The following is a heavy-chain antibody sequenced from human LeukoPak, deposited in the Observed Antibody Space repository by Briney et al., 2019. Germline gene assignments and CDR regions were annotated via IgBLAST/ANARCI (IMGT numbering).Heavy chain of an antibody. CDR3: AKAPVTTCSGAYCYPFDY. CDR1: GFTFSSHG. CDR2: ISPSGSIS. D-gene: IGHD2-15*01. V-gene: IGHV3-23*01. Sequence: GGSLRLSCAASGFTFSSHGINWVRQAPGKGLEWVSGISPSGSISYYADSVKGRFTISRDNSKNTVSLQMNSPRAEDTAAYYCAKAPVTTCSGAYCYPFDYWGQGTLVTVSS. J-gene: IGHJ4*02.